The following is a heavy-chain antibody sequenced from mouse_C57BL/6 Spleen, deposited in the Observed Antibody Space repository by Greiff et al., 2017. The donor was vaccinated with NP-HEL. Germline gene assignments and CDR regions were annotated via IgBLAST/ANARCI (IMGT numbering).Heavy chain of an antibody. V-gene: IGHV2-2*01. J-gene: IGHJ4*01. Sequence: VQLKESGPGLVQPSQSLSITCTVSGFSLTSYGVHWVRQSPGKGLEWLGVIWSGGSTDYNAAFISRLSISKDNSKSQVFFKMNSLQADDTAIYYCARREGYGSFYAMDYWGQGTSVTVSS. CDR3: ARREGYGSFYAMDY. D-gene: IGHD1-1*01. CDR1: GFSLTSYG. CDR2: IWSGGST.